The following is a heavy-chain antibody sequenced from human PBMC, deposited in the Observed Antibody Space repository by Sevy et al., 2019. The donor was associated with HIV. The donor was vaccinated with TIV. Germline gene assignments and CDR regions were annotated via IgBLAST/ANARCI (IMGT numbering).Heavy chain of an antibody. D-gene: IGHD3-22*01. J-gene: IGHJ4*02. V-gene: IGHV3-48*03. CDR3: ARDISPYISSGAFDR. CDR1: GFMFRDYE. CDR2: ISGNGRTT. Sequence: GGSLRLPCAASGFMFRDYELNWLRQAPGKRLEWVSYISGNGRTTYHADSVRGRFTISRDNDRNSVYLQMDSLRVEDTAIYYCARDISPYISSGAFDRWGQGSLVTVSS.